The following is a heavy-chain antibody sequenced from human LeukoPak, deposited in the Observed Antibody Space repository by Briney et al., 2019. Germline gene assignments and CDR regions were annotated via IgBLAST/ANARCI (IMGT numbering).Heavy chain of an antibody. CDR1: GFTFSSYG. V-gene: IGHV3-30*03. CDR3: SSTISYYDSSGYYYVYLDY. CDR2: ISYDGSNK. Sequence: GESLRLSCAASGFTFSSYGMHWVRQAPGKGLEWVAVISYDGSNKYYADSVKGRFTISRDNSKNTLYLQMNSLRAEDTAVYYCSSTISYYDSSGYYYVYLDYWGQGTLVTVSS. J-gene: IGHJ4*02. D-gene: IGHD3-22*01.